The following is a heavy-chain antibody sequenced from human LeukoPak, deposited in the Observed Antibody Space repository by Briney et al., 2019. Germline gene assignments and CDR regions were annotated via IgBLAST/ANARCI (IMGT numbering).Heavy chain of an antibody. Sequence: GASVKVSCKASGYTFTSYDINWVRQATGQGLEWMGWMNPNSGNTGYAQKFQGRVTITRNTSISTVYMELSSLRSEDTAVYYCARGNLQLLIDIWGQGTMVTVSS. CDR2: MNPNSGNT. CDR3: ARGNLQLLIDI. J-gene: IGHJ3*02. CDR1: GYTFTSYD. V-gene: IGHV1-8*03. D-gene: IGHD2-2*01.